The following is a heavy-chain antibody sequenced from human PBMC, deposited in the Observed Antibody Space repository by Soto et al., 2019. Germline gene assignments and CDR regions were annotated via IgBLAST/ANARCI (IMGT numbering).Heavy chain of an antibody. CDR1: GGTFSSYA. CDR3: ARGVLVPAAPNYYYAGMDV. V-gene: IGHV1-69*12. CDR2: IIPIFGTA. Sequence: QVQLVQSGAEVKKPGSSVKVSCKASGGTFSSYAISWVRQAPGQGLEWMGGIIPIFGTANYAQKFQGRVTITADESTSKGYMELSSLRSEDTAVYYCARGVLVPAAPNYYYAGMDVWGQGTTVTVSS. J-gene: IGHJ6*02. D-gene: IGHD2-2*01.